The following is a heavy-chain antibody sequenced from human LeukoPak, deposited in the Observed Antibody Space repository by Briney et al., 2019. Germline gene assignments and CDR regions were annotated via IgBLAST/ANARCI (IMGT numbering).Heavy chain of an antibody. CDR3: AKDRYLKYYFDY. V-gene: IGHV3-43*02. CDR2: ISGDGGST. D-gene: IGHD1-1*01. Sequence: GGSLRLSCAASGFTFDDYAMHWVRQAPAKGLEWVSLISGDGGSTYYADSVKGRFTISRDNSKNSLYLQMNSLRTEDTALYYCAKDRYLKYYFDYWGQGTLVTVSS. CDR1: GFTFDDYA. J-gene: IGHJ4*02.